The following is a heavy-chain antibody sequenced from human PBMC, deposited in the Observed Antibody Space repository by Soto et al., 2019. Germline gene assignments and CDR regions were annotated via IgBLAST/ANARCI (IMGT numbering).Heavy chain of an antibody. J-gene: IGHJ5*02. V-gene: IGHV1-2*02. Sequence: ASVKVSCKASGYTFTGYYMHWVRQAPGQGLEWMGWINPNSGGTNYADSVKGRFTISRDNAKNSLYLQMNSLRAEDTAVYYCARDRFCSGGSCYWFDPWGQGTLVTVSS. D-gene: IGHD2-15*01. CDR1: GYTFTGYY. CDR2: INPNSGGT. CDR3: ARDRFCSGGSCYWFDP.